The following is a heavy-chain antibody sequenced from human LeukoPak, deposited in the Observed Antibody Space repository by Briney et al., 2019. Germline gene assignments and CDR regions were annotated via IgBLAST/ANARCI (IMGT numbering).Heavy chain of an antibody. J-gene: IGHJ4*02. D-gene: IGHD6-13*01. V-gene: IGHV4-61*02. CDR3: ARGVYSASWDPLDY. Sequence: KASETLSLTCTVSGGSISSGSYCWSWLRQPGGKGLEWIGRIFPSGGTNYNPSLKSRVTISIDTSKNQFSLKLPSVTAADTAVYYCARGVYSASWDPLDYWGQGALVTVSS. CDR1: GGSISSGSYC. CDR2: IFPSGGT.